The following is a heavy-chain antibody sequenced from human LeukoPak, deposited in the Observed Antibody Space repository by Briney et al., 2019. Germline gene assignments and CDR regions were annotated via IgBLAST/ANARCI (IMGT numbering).Heavy chain of an antibody. J-gene: IGHJ3*01. CDR2: VSRGGNT. V-gene: IGHV3-23*01. D-gene: IGHD2-2*01. CDR1: RFSFSSFA. Sequence: GWALRLSCVASRFSFSSFAMIWVRQDPGEGLEWVSAVSRGGNTFYADSVKGRFTISRDNSKNTVYLQMNSLRVEDAAVYYCAKGGYCSTTSCYKGDIDAFDFWGQGTMVTVSS. CDR3: AKGGYCSTTSCYKGDIDAFDF.